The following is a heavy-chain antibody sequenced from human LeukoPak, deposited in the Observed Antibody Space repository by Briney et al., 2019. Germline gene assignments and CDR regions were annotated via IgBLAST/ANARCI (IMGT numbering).Heavy chain of an antibody. J-gene: IGHJ3*01. CDR3: ARWSYGDFDALDV. Sequence: SETLSLTCTVSGGSIMNGLHYWHWIRQPAGKGLEWVGRIYISGGTYYNPSLKSRVTISIDKSKNQFSLDLSSVTAADTAVYYCARWSYGDFDALDVWGQGTMVTVSS. CDR2: IYISGGT. CDR1: GGSIMNGLHY. D-gene: IGHD4-17*01. V-gene: IGHV4-61*02.